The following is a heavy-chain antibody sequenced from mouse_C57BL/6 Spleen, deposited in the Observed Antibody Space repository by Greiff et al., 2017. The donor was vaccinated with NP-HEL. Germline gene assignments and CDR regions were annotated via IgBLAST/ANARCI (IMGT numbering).Heavy chain of an antibody. CDR1: GYTFTSYW. CDR2: IYPGNSDT. Sequence: EVKLVESGTVLARPGASVKMSCKTSGYTFTSYWMHWVKQRPGQGLEWIGAIYPGNSDTSYNQKFKGKAKLTAVTSASTAYMELSSLTNEDSAVYYCTRQDYGSRSGFAYWGQGTLVTVSA. D-gene: IGHD1-1*01. J-gene: IGHJ3*01. V-gene: IGHV1-5*01. CDR3: TRQDYGSRSGFAY.